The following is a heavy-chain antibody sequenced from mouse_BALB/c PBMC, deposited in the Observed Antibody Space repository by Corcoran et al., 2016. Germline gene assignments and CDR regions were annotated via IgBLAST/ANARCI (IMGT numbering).Heavy chain of an antibody. CDR2: INTYTGET. V-gene: IGHV9-1*02. D-gene: IGHD2-4*01. Sequence: QIQLVQSGPELKKPGETVKISCKASGYTFTNYGMNWVKQAPGKGLKWMGWINTYTGETTSADDFKGRVAFTLETSASTDYLQINNLKNEDMATYFCARSDYVFDYWGQGTTLTVSS. CDR3: ARSDYVFDY. CDR1: GYTFTNYG. J-gene: IGHJ2*01.